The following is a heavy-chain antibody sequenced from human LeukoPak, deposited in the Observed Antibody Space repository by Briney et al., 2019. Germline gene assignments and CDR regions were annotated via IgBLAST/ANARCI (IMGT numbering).Heavy chain of an antibody. CDR1: GFTFSNYP. CDR3: ARAGVISGWDS. D-gene: IGHD3-3*02. J-gene: IGHJ4*02. Sequence: GGSLRLSCAASGFTFSNYPMGWVRQAPGKGLEWLSALGGEQSGSWTKSAGSVKGRFTISRDNSENTLYMQMDSLTVEDTAVYYCARAGVISGWDSWGQGVLVTVSS. V-gene: IGHV3-23*01. CDR2: LGGEQSGSWT.